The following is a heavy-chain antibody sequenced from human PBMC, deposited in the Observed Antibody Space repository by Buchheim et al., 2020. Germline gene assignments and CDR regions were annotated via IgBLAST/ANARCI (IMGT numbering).Heavy chain of an antibody. CDR2: ISYDGSNK. Sequence: QVQLVESGGGVVQPGRSLRLSCAASGFTFSSYAMHWVRQASGKGLEWVAVISYDGSNKYYADSVKGRFTISRDNSKNTLYLQMNSLRAEDTAVYYCAREYYYDSSGGPFDYWGQGTL. D-gene: IGHD3-22*01. J-gene: IGHJ4*02. CDR1: GFTFSSYA. V-gene: IGHV3-30-3*01. CDR3: AREYYYDSSGGPFDY.